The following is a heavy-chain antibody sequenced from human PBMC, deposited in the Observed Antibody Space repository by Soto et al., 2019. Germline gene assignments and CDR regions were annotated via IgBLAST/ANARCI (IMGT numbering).Heavy chain of an antibody. CDR2: IYYSGST. V-gene: IGHV4-59*01. CDR1: GGSISSYY. Sequence: SETLSLTCTVSGGSISSYYWSWIRQPPGKGLVWIGYIYYSGSTNYNPSLKSRVTISVDTSKNQFSLKLSSVTAADTAVYYCARDYRLTIFGVVSAYFDYWGQGTLVTVSS. D-gene: IGHD3-3*01. CDR3: ARDYRLTIFGVVSAYFDY. J-gene: IGHJ4*02.